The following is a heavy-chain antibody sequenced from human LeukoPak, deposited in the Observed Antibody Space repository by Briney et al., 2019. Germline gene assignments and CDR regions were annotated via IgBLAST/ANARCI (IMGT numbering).Heavy chain of an antibody. CDR3: ARVVVPAAIDY. Sequence: PGGSLRLSCAASGFTFSSYSMNWVRQAPGKGLEWVSSISSSSYIYYADSVKGRFTISRDNAKNSLYLQMNSLRAEDTAVYYCARVVVPAAIDYWGQGTLVTVSS. CDR1: GFTFSSYS. D-gene: IGHD2-2*02. J-gene: IGHJ4*02. V-gene: IGHV3-21*01. CDR2: ISSSSYI.